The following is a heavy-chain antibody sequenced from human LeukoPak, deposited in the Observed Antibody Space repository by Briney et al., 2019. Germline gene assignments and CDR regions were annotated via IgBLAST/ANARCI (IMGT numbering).Heavy chain of an antibody. CDR1: GYTFTGYY. Sequence: ASVKVSCKASGYTFTGYYMHWVRQAPGQGLDGMGWINPNSGGTNYAQKFQGWVTMTRDTSISTAYMELSRLRSDDTAVYYCARLGSSGSYALDYWGQGTLVTVSS. V-gene: IGHV1-2*04. CDR3: ARLGSSGSYALDY. D-gene: IGHD3-10*01. CDR2: INPNSGGT. J-gene: IGHJ4*02.